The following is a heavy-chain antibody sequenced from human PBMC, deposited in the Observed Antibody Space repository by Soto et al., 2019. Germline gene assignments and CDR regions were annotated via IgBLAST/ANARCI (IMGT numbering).Heavy chain of an antibody. Sequence: QLQLQESGSGLVKPSQTLSLTCAVSGGSISSGGYSWSWIRQPPGKGLEWIGYIYHSGSTYYNPSLKSRVTISVDRSKNQFTLKLSSVTAADTAVYYCARAGGLGAVAVDYWGQGTLVTVSS. CDR1: GGSISSGGYS. CDR2: IYHSGST. V-gene: IGHV4-30-2*01. CDR3: ARAGGLGAVAVDY. J-gene: IGHJ4*02. D-gene: IGHD6-19*01.